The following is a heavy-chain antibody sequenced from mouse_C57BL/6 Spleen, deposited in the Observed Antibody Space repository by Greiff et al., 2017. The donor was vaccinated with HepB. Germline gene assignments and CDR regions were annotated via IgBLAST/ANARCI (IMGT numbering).Heavy chain of an antibody. Sequence: EVQLVESGGGLVKPGGSLKLSCAASGFTFSSYAMSWVRQTPEKRLEWVATISDGGSYTYYPDNVKGRFTISRDNAKNNLYLQMSHLKSEDTAMYYGARASGTGDYFDYWGQGTTLTVSS. V-gene: IGHV5-4*01. J-gene: IGHJ2*01. D-gene: IGHD4-1*01. CDR3: ARASGTGDYFDY. CDR2: ISDGGSYT. CDR1: GFTFSSYA.